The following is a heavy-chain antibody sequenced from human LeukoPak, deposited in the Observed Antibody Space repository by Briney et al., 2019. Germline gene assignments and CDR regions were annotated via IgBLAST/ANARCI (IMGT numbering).Heavy chain of an antibody. CDR2: INHSGST. D-gene: IGHD3-10*01. CDR1: GGSFSGYY. CDR3: AREMSYYPFDAFDI. V-gene: IGHV4-34*01. Sequence: SETLSLTCAVYGGSFSGYYWSWIRQPPGKGLEWIGEINHSGSTYYNPSLKSRVTISVDTSKNQFSLKLSSVTAADTAVYYCAREMSYYPFDAFDIWGPGTMVTVSS. J-gene: IGHJ3*02.